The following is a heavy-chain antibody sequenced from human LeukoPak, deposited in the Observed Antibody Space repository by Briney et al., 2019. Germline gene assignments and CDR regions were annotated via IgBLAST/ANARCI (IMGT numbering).Heavy chain of an antibody. V-gene: IGHV1-69*13. CDR2: IIPIFGTA. J-gene: IGHJ6*02. CDR1: GGTFSSYA. CDR3: ARPRVARTGFSYYYYYGMDV. D-gene: IGHD5-12*01. Sequence: GASVKVSCKASGGTFSSYAISWVRQAPGQGPEWMGGIIPIFGTANYAQKFQGRVTITADESTSTAYMELSSLRSEDTAVYYCARPRVARTGFSYYYYYGMDVWGQGTTVTVSS.